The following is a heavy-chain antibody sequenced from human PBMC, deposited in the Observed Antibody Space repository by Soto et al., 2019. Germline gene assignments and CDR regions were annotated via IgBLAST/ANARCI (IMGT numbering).Heavy chain of an antibody. D-gene: IGHD5-18*01. J-gene: IGHJ4*02. V-gene: IGHV3-30*18. Sequence: QVQLVESGGGVVQPGRSLRLSCAASGCTFSNYGMHWVRQAPGKGLEWVALISSDGSNEYYADSVKGRFTISRDNSKNTLYLEMTSLSAKDTAVYYCAKDGYTYGSADFGGQGTLVTVSS. CDR2: ISSDGSNE. CDR1: GCTFSNYG. CDR3: AKDGYTYGSADF.